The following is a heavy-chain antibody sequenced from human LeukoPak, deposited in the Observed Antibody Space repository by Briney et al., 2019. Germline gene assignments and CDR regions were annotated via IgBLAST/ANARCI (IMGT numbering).Heavy chain of an antibody. Sequence: ASVRVSCKASGYTISDYFMHWVRQAPGQGLEWMGWINPNTNGINYAQKFQGRAIMTRDTSINTAYMELSRLRSDDTAVYYCARENSSGYLDYWGQGTLATVSS. V-gene: IGHV1-2*02. J-gene: IGHJ4*02. CDR1: GYTISDYF. CDR3: ARENSSGYLDY. D-gene: IGHD3-22*01. CDR2: INPNTNGI.